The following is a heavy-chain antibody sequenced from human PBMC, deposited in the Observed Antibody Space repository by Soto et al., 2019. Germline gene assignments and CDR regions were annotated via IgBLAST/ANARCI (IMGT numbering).Heavy chain of an antibody. V-gene: IGHV1-18*01. D-gene: IGHD5-18*01. CDR1: GATFTSDG. CDR3: ARDGQMVTGFDY. J-gene: IGHJ4*02. CDR2: ISAYNGNT. Sequence: QVQMVQSGAEVKKPGSSVKVSCKASGATFTSDGSSWVRHPPGQGLEWMGWISAYNGNTNYAQKLQGRVTMPTDTSTSPAYMELRSLSSDDTAVYYCARDGQMVTGFDYWGQGTLVTVSS.